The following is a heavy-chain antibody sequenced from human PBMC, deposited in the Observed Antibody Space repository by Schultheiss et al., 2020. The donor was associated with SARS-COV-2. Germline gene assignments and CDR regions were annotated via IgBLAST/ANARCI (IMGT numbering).Heavy chain of an antibody. CDR3: ARQLWSSSPPGGYGYYYGMDV. CDR2: IYPGDSDT. Sequence: GGSLRLSCKGSGYSFTSYWIGWVRQMPGKGLEWMGIIYPGDSDTRYSPSFQGQVTISADKSISTAYLQWSSLKASDTAMYYCARQLWSSSPPGGYGYYYGMDVWGQGTTVTVSS. J-gene: IGHJ6*02. V-gene: IGHV5-51*01. D-gene: IGHD6-6*01. CDR1: GYSFTSYW.